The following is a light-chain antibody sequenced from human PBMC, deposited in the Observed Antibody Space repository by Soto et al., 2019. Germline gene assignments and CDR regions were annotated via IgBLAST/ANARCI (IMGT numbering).Light chain of an antibody. V-gene: IGKV3-15*01. Sequence: EIVMTQSPGTLSVSPGERATLSCRASQSVLSNLAWYHQKPGQAPRLLIYSASTRATGIPARFSGSGSGTEFTLTISSLQSEDFAVYYCQQYNVWPLTFGGGTKVDIK. J-gene: IGKJ4*01. CDR1: QSVLSN. CDR3: QQYNVWPLT. CDR2: SAS.